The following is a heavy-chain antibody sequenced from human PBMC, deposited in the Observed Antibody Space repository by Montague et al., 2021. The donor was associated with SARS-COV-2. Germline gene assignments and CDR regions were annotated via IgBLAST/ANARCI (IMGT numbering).Heavy chain of an antibody. CDR3: ARVPIVGPTAGTADY. V-gene: IGHV4-4*02. Sequence: SETLSLTCTVSGDSIDSGDWWSWVRQAPGRGLEFIGDIHHSGGNNYNPPLRSRVTMSVDKSKNQFSMSLSSVTAADTAVYYCARVPIVGPTAGTADYWGLGTLVAVSS. CDR2: IHHSGGN. CDR1: GDSIDSGDW. J-gene: IGHJ4*02. D-gene: IGHD1-1*01.